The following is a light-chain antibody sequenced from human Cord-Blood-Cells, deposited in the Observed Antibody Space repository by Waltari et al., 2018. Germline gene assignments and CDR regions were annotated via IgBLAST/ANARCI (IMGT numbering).Light chain of an antibody. CDR3: QQYYSTPYS. V-gene: IGKV4-1*01. CDR1: QSVLYSSNNKNY. J-gene: IGKJ2*03. CDR2: WAS. Sequence: DIVMTQSPDSLAVSLGERATINCKSSQSVLYSSNNKNYLAWYQQKPGQPPKLLIYWASTRESGVPDVFSGSGSGTDVTLTISSLQAEDVAVYYCQQYYSTPYSFDQGTKLEIK.